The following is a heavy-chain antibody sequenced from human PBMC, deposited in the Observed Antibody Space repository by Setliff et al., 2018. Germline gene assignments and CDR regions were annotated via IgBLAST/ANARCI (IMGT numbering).Heavy chain of an antibody. Sequence: SQTLSLTCAVSGGSFSGYYWSWIRQPPGKGLEWIGEINHSGSTNYNPSLKSRVTISVDTSKNQFSLKLSSVTAADTAVYYCARGSNSIFYWFDPWGQGTLVTVSS. D-gene: IGHD4-4*01. CDR1: GGSFSGYY. CDR3: ARGSNSIFYWFDP. V-gene: IGHV4-34*01. J-gene: IGHJ5*02. CDR2: INHSGST.